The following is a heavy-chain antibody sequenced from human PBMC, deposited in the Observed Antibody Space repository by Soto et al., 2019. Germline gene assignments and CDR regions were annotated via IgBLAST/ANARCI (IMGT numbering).Heavy chain of an antibody. CDR2: ISSSSGYI. J-gene: IGHJ3*02. D-gene: IGHD2-21*02. CDR1: GFTFSSYS. CDR3: AIDLAYCGGDWGCAFDI. V-gene: IGHV3-21*01. Sequence: GGSLRLSCAASGFTFSSYSMNWVRQAPGKGLEWVASISSSSGYIYYADSVKGRFTISRDNAKNSLYLQMNSLRAEDTAVYYCAIDLAYCGGDWGCAFDIWGQGTMVTVSS.